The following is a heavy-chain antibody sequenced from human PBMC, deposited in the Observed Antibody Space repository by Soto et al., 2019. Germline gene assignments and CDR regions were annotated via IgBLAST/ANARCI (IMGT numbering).Heavy chain of an antibody. Sequence: GGSLRLFCAASGFTFDDYTMHWVRQAPGKGLEWVSLISWDGGSTYYADSVKGRFTISRDNSKNSLYLQMNSLRTEDTALYYCAKDITVGAYYLGGYYYYYGMDVWGQGTTVTVSS. CDR1: GFTFDDYT. CDR3: AKDITVGAYYLGGYYYYYGMDV. CDR2: ISWDGGST. D-gene: IGHD3-22*01. V-gene: IGHV3-43*01. J-gene: IGHJ6*01.